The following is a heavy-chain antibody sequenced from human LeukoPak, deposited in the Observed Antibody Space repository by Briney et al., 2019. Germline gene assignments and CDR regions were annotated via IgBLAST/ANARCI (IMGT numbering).Heavy chain of an antibody. D-gene: IGHD6-13*01. V-gene: IGHV1-46*01. CDR2: INPSGGST. Sequence: ASVNVSCTASGYTFTIYYMHWVRQAPGQGLEWMGIINPSGGSTSYAQKFQGRVTINRDTSTSTVYMELSSLRSEDTAVYYCARDPHSSSWYDYWGQGTLVTVSS. CDR3: ARDPHSSSWYDY. CDR1: GYTFTIYY. J-gene: IGHJ4*02.